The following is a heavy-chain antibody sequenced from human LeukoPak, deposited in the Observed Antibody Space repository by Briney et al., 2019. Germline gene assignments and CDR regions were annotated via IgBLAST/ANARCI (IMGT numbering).Heavy chain of an antibody. CDR3: AKYDTPGAYSYYAMDV. D-gene: IGHD7-27*01. CDR2: ISGGGGAA. Sequence: GGSLRLSCAASGFTSNSYAISWVRQAPGKGLEWVSAISGGGGAAFYADSVKGRFTISRDNSENMLPLQMNSLRADDTAVYYCAKYDTPGAYSYYAMDVWGQGTTVTVSS. J-gene: IGHJ6*02. CDR1: GFTSNSYA. V-gene: IGHV3-23*01.